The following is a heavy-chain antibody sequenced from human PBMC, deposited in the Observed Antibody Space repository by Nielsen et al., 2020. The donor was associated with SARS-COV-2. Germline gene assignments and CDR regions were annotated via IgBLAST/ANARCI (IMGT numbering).Heavy chain of an antibody. CDR3: VKGYNYGLNYFES. D-gene: IGHD5-18*01. J-gene: IGHJ4*02. Sequence: GGSLRLSCAASGFTFDDYAMHWVRQTPGKGLEWVSGLSWDSVSIVYADSVQGRFTISRDNAKNSLYLQMNSLRPDDTALYYCVKGYNYGLNYFESWGQGTLVTVSS. CDR2: LSWDSVSI. V-gene: IGHV3-9*01. CDR1: GFTFDDYA.